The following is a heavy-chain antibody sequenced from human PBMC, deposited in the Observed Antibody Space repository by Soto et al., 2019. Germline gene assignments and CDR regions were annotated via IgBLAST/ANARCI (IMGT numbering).Heavy chain of an antibody. J-gene: IGHJ4*02. Sequence: QVHLVQSGAELKKPAASVKISCKASGYTFSHYYMHWVRQAPGQGLEWMGSINPNSGDTNYAQKLQGRVTITRDTSSNTGHMELSRLTSDDTAVYYCARSVALGGGFDYWGQGTPVTVSS. CDR1: GYTFSHYY. D-gene: IGHD2-21*01. V-gene: IGHV1-2*02. CDR2: INPNSGDT. CDR3: ARSVALGGGFDY.